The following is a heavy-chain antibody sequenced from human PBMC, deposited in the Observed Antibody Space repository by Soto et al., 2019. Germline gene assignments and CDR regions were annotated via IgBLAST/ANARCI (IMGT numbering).Heavy chain of an antibody. Sequence: QVTLKESGPVLVKPTETLTLTCTVSGFSLSNARMGVSWIRQPPGKALEWLAHIFSNDEKSYSTSLKSRLTISKDTSKSQVVLTMTNVDPVDTATYYCARILWFGEYNWFDPWGQGTLVTVSS. D-gene: IGHD3-10*01. CDR2: IFSNDEK. CDR1: GFSLSNARMG. V-gene: IGHV2-26*01. CDR3: ARILWFGEYNWFDP. J-gene: IGHJ5*02.